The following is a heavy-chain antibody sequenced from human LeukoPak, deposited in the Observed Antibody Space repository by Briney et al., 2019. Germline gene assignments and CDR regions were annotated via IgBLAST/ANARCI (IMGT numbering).Heavy chain of an antibody. Sequence: SETLSLTCTVSGGSISSYYWSWIRQPPGKGLEWIGEIYYSGSTNYNPSLKSRVTISVDTSKNQFSLKLSSVTAADTAVYYCASLYYDFWSGSYYFDYWGQGTLVTVSS. CDR1: GGSISSYY. CDR2: IYYSGST. CDR3: ASLYYDFWSGSYYFDY. D-gene: IGHD3-3*01. V-gene: IGHV4-59*01. J-gene: IGHJ4*02.